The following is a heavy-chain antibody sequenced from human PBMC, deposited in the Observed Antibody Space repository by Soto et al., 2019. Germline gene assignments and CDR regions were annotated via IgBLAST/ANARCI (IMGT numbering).Heavy chain of an antibody. Sequence: SETLSLTCTVSGGSISSYYWSWIRQPPGKGLEWIGYIYYSGSTNYNPSLKSRVTISVDTSKNQFSLKLSSVTAADTAVYYCASGGFLEWITPSAEYFQHWGQGTLVTVSS. CDR3: ASGGFLEWITPSAEYFQH. CDR2: IYYSGST. V-gene: IGHV4-59*08. J-gene: IGHJ1*01. CDR1: GGSISSYY. D-gene: IGHD3-3*01.